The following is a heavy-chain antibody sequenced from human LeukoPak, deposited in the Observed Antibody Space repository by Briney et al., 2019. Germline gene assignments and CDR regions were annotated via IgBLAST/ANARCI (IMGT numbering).Heavy chain of an antibody. Sequence: GGSLRLSCAASGFTFDDYGMSWVRQAPGKGLEWVSGISWNSGSIGYADSVKGRFTISRDNAKNSLYLQMNSLRAEDTALYYCAKDITPYYYGSGSSDYWGQGTLVTVSS. D-gene: IGHD3-10*01. CDR2: ISWNSGSI. CDR3: AKDITPYYYGSGSSDY. CDR1: GFTFDDYG. J-gene: IGHJ4*02. V-gene: IGHV3-9*01.